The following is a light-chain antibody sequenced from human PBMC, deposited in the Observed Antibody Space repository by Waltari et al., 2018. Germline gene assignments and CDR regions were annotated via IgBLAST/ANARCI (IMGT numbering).Light chain of an antibody. Sequence: QLVLTQSPSASASLGASVKLTCTLSSGHSSNVIAWLQQQPEKGPRYLMRVNSDGSHSRGDQIPYRFSSFRSWAERYLPLSRLQAEDGTDFYRPNRGHCPWVVGGGNELTVL. CDR3: PNRGHCPWV. CDR1: SGHSSNV. J-gene: IGLJ3*02. V-gene: IGLV4-69*01. CDR2: VNSDGSH.